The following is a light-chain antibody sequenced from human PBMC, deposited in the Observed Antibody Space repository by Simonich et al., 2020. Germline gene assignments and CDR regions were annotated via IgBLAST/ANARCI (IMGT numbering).Light chain of an antibody. Sequence: QSALTQPAPVSGSLGQSITIPCTGTSSADGTDNYVSWYQQHPGKARKLMIYDVSKRTSGVSNRFSGSQSGNTASLTISGLQAEDEADYYCSSYTSSSTWVFGGGTKLTVL. V-gene: IGLV2-14*01. CDR1: SSADGTDNY. CDR2: DVS. J-gene: IGLJ3*02. CDR3: SSYTSSSTWV.